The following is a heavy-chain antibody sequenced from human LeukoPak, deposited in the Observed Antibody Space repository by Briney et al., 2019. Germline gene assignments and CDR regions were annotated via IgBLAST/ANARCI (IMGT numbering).Heavy chain of an antibody. J-gene: IGHJ6*03. D-gene: IGHD3-10*01. CDR1: GYTFTGYY. Sequence: ASVKVSCKASGYTFTGYYMHWVRQAPGQGLEWMGWINPNSGGTNYAQKFQGRVTMTRDTSISTAYMELSRLRSDDTAAYYCARGQAGPMVRGVIITTYYYMDVWGKGTTVTVSS. V-gene: IGHV1-2*02. CDR3: ARGQAGPMVRGVIITTYYYMDV. CDR2: INPNSGGT.